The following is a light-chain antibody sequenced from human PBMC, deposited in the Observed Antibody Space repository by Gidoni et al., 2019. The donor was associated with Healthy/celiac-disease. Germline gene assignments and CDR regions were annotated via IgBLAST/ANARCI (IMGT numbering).Light chain of an antibody. Sequence: EIVLTQSPGTLSLSPGERATLSCRASQSVSSSYLAWYQQKPGQAHRLLIYGASSRATGLPDRCSGSGAGTDFTLTISRLETEDFAVYYCKQYGSSPWTFXQXTKVEIK. CDR1: QSVSSSY. CDR2: GAS. J-gene: IGKJ1*01. V-gene: IGKV3-20*01. CDR3: KQYGSSPWT.